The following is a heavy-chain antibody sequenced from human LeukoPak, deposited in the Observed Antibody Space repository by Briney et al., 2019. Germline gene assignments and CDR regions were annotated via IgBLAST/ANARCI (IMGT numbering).Heavy chain of an antibody. Sequence: SETLSLTCAVSGGSISSGGYSWSWIRQPPGKGLEWIGYIYHSGSTHYNPSLKSRVTISVDRSKNQFSLKLSSATAADTAVYYCARVSFGINDYWGQGTLVTVSS. V-gene: IGHV4-30-2*01. CDR3: ARVSFGINDY. D-gene: IGHD2-21*01. CDR1: GGSISSGGYS. J-gene: IGHJ4*02. CDR2: IYHSGST.